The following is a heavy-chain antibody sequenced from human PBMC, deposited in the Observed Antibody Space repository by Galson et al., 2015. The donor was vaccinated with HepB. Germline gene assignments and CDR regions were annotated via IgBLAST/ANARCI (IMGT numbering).Heavy chain of an antibody. D-gene: IGHD6-6*01. CDR1: GGSISSSSYY. CDR2: IYHSGST. V-gene: IGHV4-39*07. CDR3: ARGGSYSSSPRDY. Sequence: ETLSLTCTISGGSISSSSYYWGWIRQPPGKGLEWIGSIYHSGSTYYKPSLKSRVTISVDTSKNQFSLKLSSVTAADTAVYYCARGGSYSSSPRDYWGQGTLVTVSS. J-gene: IGHJ4*02.